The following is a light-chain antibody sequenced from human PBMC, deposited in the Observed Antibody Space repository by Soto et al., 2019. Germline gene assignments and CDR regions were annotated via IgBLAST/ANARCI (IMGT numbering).Light chain of an antibody. V-gene: IGKV3-20*01. CDR1: QSVSSSY. J-gene: IGKJ5*01. Sequence: EIVLTQSPGTLSLCPGERATLSCRASQSVSSSYLAWYQQKPGQAPRLLIYGASSRATGIPDRFSGSGSGTDFTLTISRLEPEDFAVYYCQQYGSWITFGQGTRLEIK. CDR3: QQYGSWIT. CDR2: GAS.